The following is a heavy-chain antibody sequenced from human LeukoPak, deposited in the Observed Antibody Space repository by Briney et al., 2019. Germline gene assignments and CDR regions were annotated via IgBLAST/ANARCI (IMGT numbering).Heavy chain of an antibody. CDR1: GFTFSSYG. J-gene: IGHJ4*02. D-gene: IGHD3-22*01. Sequence: GGSLRLSCAASGFTFSSYGMRWVRQAPGKGLEWVSAISGSGGSTYYADSVKGRFTISRDNSKNTLYLQMNSLRAEDTAVYYCARVVYEGSGYYIDYWGQGTLVTVSS. CDR2: ISGSGGST. CDR3: ARVVYEGSGYYIDY. V-gene: IGHV3-23*01.